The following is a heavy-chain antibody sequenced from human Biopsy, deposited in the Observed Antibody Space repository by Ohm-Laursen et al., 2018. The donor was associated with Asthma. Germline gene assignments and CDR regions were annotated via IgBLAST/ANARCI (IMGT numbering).Heavy chain of an antibody. J-gene: IGHJ4*02. CDR2: ISYSGGT. V-gene: IGHV4-61*01. CDR1: GGSVSSGSHY. Sequence: TLSLTCTVSGGSVSSGSHYWSWIRQPPGKGLEWIGYISYSGGTNYNPSLKSRVTISVDTSKNQFSLKLSSVTAADTAVYYCARDFVDSAMDYFDYWGQGTLVTVSS. D-gene: IGHD5-18*01. CDR3: ARDFVDSAMDYFDY.